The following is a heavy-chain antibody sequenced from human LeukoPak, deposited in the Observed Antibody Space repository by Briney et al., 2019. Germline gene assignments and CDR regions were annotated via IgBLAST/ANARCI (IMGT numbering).Heavy chain of an antibody. J-gene: IGHJ6*02. CDR3: ARDPSRSYGMDV. Sequence: TGGSLRLSCAASGFTFSSYSMNWVRQAPGKRLEWVSSISSSSSYIYYADSVKGRFTISRDNAKNSLYLQMNSLRAEDTAVYYCARDPSRSYGMDVWGQGTTVTVSS. V-gene: IGHV3-21*01. CDR1: GFTFSSYS. CDR2: ISSSSSYI.